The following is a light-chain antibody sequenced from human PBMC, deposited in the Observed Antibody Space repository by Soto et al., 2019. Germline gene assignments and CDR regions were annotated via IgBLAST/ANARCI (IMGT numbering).Light chain of an antibody. V-gene: IGKV1-39*01. Sequence: DLPMTQSPSSLSASVGDRVTITCRASQSISSYLNWYQQKPGKAPKLLIYAASSLQSGVPSRFSGSGSGTDFTLTISSLQPEDFATYYCQQSYSTLPSFGQGTRLEIK. J-gene: IGKJ5*01. CDR3: QQSYSTLPS. CDR1: QSISSY. CDR2: AAS.